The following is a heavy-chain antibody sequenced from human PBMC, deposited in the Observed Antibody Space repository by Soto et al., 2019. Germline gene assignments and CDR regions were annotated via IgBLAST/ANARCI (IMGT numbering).Heavy chain of an antibody. CDR2: INHSGST. J-gene: IGHJ4*02. CDR1: GGSFSGYY. CDR3: ARGRFYYGSGSYVVDY. D-gene: IGHD3-10*01. Sequence: SETLSLTCAVYGGSFSGYYWSWIRQPPGKGLEWIGEINHSGSTNYNPSLKSRVTISVDTSKNQFSLKLSSVTAADTAVYYCARGRFYYGSGSYVVDYWAQGNLVTVSS. V-gene: IGHV4-34*01.